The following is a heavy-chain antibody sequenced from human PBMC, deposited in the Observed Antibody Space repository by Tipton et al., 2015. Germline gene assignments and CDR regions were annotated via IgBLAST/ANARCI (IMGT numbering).Heavy chain of an antibody. CDR2: ISAYSGNT. J-gene: IGHJ3*01. CDR1: DYSFTSYG. D-gene: IGHD1-26*01. CDR3: ARDFAGATAGRFDT. V-gene: IGHV1-18*01. Sequence: QSGPEVKEPGASVKVSCKASDYSFTSYGISWVRQATGQGLEWMGWISAYSGNTKYVQKFQGRVTMTTDTATSTADMELRSLRSDDTAVYYCARDFAGATAGRFDTWGQGTRVTVS.